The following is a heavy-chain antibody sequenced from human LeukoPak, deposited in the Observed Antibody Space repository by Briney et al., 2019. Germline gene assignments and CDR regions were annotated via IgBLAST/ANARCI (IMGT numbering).Heavy chain of an antibody. J-gene: IGHJ5*02. Sequence: PSETLSLTCAVYGGSFSGYYWSWIRQPPGKGLEWIGEINHSGSTNYNPSLKSRVTISVDTSKNQFSLKLSSVTAADAAVYYCARHRLGYCSSTSCWPRNWFDPWGQGTLVTVSS. CDR1: GGSFSGYY. CDR2: INHSGST. V-gene: IGHV4-34*01. D-gene: IGHD2-2*01. CDR3: ARHRLGYCSSTSCWPRNWFDP.